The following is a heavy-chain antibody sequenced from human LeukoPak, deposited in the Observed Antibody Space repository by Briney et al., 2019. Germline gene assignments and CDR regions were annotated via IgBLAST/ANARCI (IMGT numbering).Heavy chain of an antibody. CDR1: GYSFTSYW. CDR2: IYPGDSDT. CDR3: ARPASDYYDSSGYSRAFDI. Sequence: GESLKISCKGSGYSFTSYWIGWVRQMPGKGLEWMGIIYPGDSDTRYSPSFQGQVTISADKSISTAYLQWSSLKASDTAMYYCARPASDYYDSSGYSRAFDIWGQGTMVTVSS. V-gene: IGHV5-51*01. J-gene: IGHJ3*02. D-gene: IGHD3-22*01.